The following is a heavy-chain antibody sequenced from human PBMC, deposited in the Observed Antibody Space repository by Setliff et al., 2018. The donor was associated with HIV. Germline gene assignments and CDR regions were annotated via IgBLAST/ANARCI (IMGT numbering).Heavy chain of an antibody. V-gene: IGHV1-69*13. J-gene: IGHJ3*02. D-gene: IGHD5-12*01. Sequence: SVKVSCKASGDIFSRYGISWVRQAPGQGLEWMGGITPIYGTANSAQKFQGRVTITADESTSTAYMELCTLRSEDTAVYFCARDGGYSGHQWFGDAFDIWGQGTMVTVSS. CDR2: ITPIYGTA. CDR3: ARDGGYSGHQWFGDAFDI. CDR1: GDIFSRYG.